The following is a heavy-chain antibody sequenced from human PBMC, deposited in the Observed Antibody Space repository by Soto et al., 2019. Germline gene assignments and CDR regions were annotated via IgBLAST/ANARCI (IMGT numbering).Heavy chain of an antibody. CDR1: GFTFSSYG. CDR2: ISYDGSNK. Sequence: GGSLSLSCAASGFTFSSYGMHWVRQAPGKGLEWVAVISYDGSNKYYADSVKGRFTISRDNSKNTLYLQMNSLRAEDTAVYYCAKVSSGGSPFDYWGQGTLVTVSS. D-gene: IGHD2-15*01. V-gene: IGHV3-30*18. J-gene: IGHJ4*02. CDR3: AKVSSGGSPFDY.